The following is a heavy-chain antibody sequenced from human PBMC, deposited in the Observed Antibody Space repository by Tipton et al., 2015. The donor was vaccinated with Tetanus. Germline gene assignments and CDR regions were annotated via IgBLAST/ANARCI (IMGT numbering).Heavy chain of an antibody. Sequence: SLRLSCAASGFTFRTYGMSWVRQAPGKGLEWVSSLSGSEKDPYNKDSVKGRLTVSRDDSKNTLYLQLSSLRVEGTAVYYCVKHLIPGRAYFDSWGLGTLVTVSS. J-gene: IGHJ4*02. CDR2: LSGSEKDP. CDR3: VKHLIPGRAYFDS. CDR1: GFTFRTYG. V-gene: IGHV3-23*01. D-gene: IGHD2-2*01.